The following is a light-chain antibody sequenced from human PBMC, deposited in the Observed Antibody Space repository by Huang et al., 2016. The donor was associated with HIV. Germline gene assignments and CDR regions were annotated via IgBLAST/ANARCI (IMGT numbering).Light chain of an antibody. CDR3: QQLHTYPIT. J-gene: IGKJ5*01. CDR2: GAS. CDR1: QDIGTS. Sequence: QLTQSPPSLSASVGDTIIISCRASQDIGTSLAWYQQKTGRAPKLLISGASTLQIGVPSRFSGDSAGTFFTLFITGLQPEDFATYYCQQLHTYPITFGQGTRLDIK. V-gene: IGKV1-13*02.